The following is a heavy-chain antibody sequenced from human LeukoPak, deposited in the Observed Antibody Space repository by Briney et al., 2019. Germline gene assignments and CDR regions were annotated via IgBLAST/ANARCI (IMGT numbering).Heavy chain of an antibody. CDR2: IYSGGST. V-gene: IGHV3-66*01. D-gene: IGHD1-26*01. CDR3: ARGPFGIVGANDAFDI. J-gene: IGHJ3*02. CDR1: TFTVSSNY. Sequence: RTGGSLRLSCAASTFTVSSNYLSWVRQAPGKGLEWVSVIYSGGSTYYADSVKGRFTISRDISKNTLYLQMNSLRAEDTAVYYCARGPFGIVGANDAFDIWGQGTMVTASS.